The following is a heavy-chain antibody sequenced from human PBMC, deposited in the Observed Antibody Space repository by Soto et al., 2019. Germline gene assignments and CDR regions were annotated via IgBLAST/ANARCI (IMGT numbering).Heavy chain of an antibody. CDR3: ARARGYYYDSSGYNSWYFDY. CDR1: GGSISSGGYY. CDR2: IYYSGST. V-gene: IGHV4-31*03. J-gene: IGHJ4*02. Sequence: PSETLSLTCTVSGGSISSGGYYWSWIRQHPGKGLEWIGYIYYSGSTYYNPSLKSRVTISVDTSNIQFSLKLSSVTAADTAVYYCARARGYYYDSSGYNSWYFDYWGQGTLVTVSS. D-gene: IGHD3-22*01.